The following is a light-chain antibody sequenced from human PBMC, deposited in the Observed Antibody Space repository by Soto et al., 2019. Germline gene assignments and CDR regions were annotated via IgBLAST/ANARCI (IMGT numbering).Light chain of an antibody. CDR3: QQYGSSGRGT. CDR2: GAS. Sequence: IVMTQSPATLSLSPGERAALSCRASQSVSSYLAWYQQKPGQAPRLLIYGASSRATGIPDRFSGSGSGTDFTLTISRLEPEDFAVYYCQQYGSSGRGTFGQGTKVDIK. J-gene: IGKJ1*01. V-gene: IGKV3-20*01. CDR1: QSVSSY.